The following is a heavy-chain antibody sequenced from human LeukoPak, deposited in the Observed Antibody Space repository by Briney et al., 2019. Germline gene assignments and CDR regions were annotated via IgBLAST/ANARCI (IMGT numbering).Heavy chain of an antibody. Sequence: GGFLRLSCAASGFTFTDYWMTWVRQVPGKGLEWVANIHKAGTESYYVDSVKGRFAISRDNAKNSLYLQLSSLRVDDTAVYYCARVGTWELQRVFDFWGQGTLVTVSS. V-gene: IGHV3-7*01. D-gene: IGHD1-26*01. CDR3: ARVGTWELQRVFDF. J-gene: IGHJ4*02. CDR1: GFTFTDYW. CDR2: IHKAGTES.